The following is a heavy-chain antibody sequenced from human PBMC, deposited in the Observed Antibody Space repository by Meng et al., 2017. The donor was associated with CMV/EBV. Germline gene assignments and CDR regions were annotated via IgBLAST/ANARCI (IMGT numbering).Heavy chain of an antibody. CDR2: INPNSGDT. CDR1: GATFTDDY. CDR3: TRDAHLTTVTPNWFDP. V-gene: IGHV1-2*02. Sequence: HVQLGHSGADLRKPGDSGKVSCKASGATFTDDYMHWGRQAPGQGLEWMGCINPNSGDTNYAQKFQGRVTMTRDTSISTAYMELSRLRSDDTAVYYCTRDAHLTTVTPNWFDPWGQGTLVTVSS. D-gene: IGHD4-17*01. J-gene: IGHJ5*02.